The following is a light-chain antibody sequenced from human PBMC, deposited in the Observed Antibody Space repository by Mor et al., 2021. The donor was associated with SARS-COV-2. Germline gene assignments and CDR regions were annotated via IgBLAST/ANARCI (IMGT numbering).Light chain of an antibody. V-gene: IGKV4-1*01. CDR3: QQYYYIPWT. CDR2: WAS. Sequence: QRPGQPPKLLIYWASTRQSGVPDRFSGSGSGTHFTLTISSLQAEDVAVYYCQQYYYIPWTFGLGTKVEIK. J-gene: IGKJ1*01.